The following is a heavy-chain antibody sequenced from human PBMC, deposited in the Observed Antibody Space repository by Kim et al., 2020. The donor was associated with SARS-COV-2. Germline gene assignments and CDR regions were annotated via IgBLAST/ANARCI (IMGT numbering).Heavy chain of an antibody. D-gene: IGHD4-17*01. CDR3: ARDYGDYGDYVESDYFDY. Sequence: ASVKVSCKASGYTFTSYGISWVRQAPGQGLEWMGWISAYNGNTNYAQKLQGRVTMTTDTSTSTAYMELRSLRSDDTAVYYCARDYGDYGDYVESDYFDYWGQGTLVTVSS. J-gene: IGHJ4*02. CDR2: ISAYNGNT. CDR1: GYTFTSYG. V-gene: IGHV1-18*04.